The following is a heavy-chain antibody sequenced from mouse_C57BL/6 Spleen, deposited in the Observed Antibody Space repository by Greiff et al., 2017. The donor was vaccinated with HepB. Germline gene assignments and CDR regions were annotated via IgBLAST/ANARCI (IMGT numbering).Heavy chain of an antibody. Sequence: EVQLVESGGGLVKPGGSLKLSCAASGFTFSDYGMHWVRQAPEKGLEWVAYISSGSSTIYYADTVKGRFTISRDHAKNTLFLQMTSLRSEDTAMYYCARRAGEDAMDYWGQGTSVTVSS. CDR3: ARRAGEDAMDY. D-gene: IGHD3-1*01. CDR2: ISSGSSTI. J-gene: IGHJ4*01. V-gene: IGHV5-17*01. CDR1: GFTFSDYG.